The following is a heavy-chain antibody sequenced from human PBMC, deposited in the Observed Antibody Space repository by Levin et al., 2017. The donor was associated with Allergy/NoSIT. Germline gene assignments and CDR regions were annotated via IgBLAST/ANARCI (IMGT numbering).Heavy chain of an antibody. J-gene: IGHJ5*02. Sequence: GGSLRLSCAASGFTFSDYYMSWIRQAPGKGLEWVSYISSSSSYTNYADSVKGRFTISRDNAKNSLYLQMNSLRAEDTAVHYCARGQQLGTSWFDPWGQGTLVTVSS. D-gene: IGHD6-13*01. CDR3: ARGQQLGTSWFDP. V-gene: IGHV3-11*05. CDR1: GFTFSDYY. CDR2: ISSSSSYT.